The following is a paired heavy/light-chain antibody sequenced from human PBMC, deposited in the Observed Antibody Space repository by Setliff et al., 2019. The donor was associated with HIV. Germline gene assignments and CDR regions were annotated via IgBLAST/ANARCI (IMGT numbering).Heavy chain of an antibody. CDR3: ARSIEYRGSYCSSTSCPKRYYYYYMDV. CDR1: GFTFSSYS. V-gene: IGHV3-21*01. J-gene: IGHJ6*03. Sequence: EVQLVESGGGLVKPGGSLRLSCAASGFTFSSYSMNWVRQAPGKGLEWVSSISSSSSYIYYADSVKGRFTISRDNAKNSLYLQMNSLRAEDTAVYYCARSIEYRGSYCSSTSCPKRYYYYYMDVWGKGTTVTVSS. D-gene: IGHD2-2*01. CDR2: ISSSSSYI.
Light chain of an antibody. CDR1: QSISSY. J-gene: IGKJ2*01. Sequence: DIQMTQSPSSLSASVGDRVTITCRASQSISSYLNWYQQKPGKAPKLLIYAASSLQSGVPSRFSGSGSGTDFTLTISSLQPEDFATYYCQQSYSTRYTFGQGTKLEIK. CDR2: AAS. CDR3: QQSYSTRYT. V-gene: IGKV1-39*01.